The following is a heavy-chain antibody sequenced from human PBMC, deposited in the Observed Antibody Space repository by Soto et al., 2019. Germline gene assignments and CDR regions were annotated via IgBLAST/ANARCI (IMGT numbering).Heavy chain of an antibody. Sequence: QVQLQESGPGLVKPSETLSLTCTVSGASISSYYWSWIRQPPGKGLEWIGYINYSGSTNYNPSLKSRVTISVDTSKNQFSLKVSSVTAADTAVYYCAREGSGTDTFDYRGQGTLVTVSS. V-gene: IGHV4-59*01. J-gene: IGHJ4*02. D-gene: IGHD2-15*01. CDR1: GASISSYY. CDR2: INYSGST. CDR3: AREGSGTDTFDY.